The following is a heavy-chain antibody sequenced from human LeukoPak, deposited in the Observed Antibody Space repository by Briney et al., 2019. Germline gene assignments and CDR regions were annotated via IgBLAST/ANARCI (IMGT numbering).Heavy chain of an antibody. CDR3: AKDYVPPVGVGATGDY. D-gene: IGHD1-26*01. CDR2: ISYDGSNK. J-gene: IGHJ4*02. V-gene: IGHV3-30*18. CDR1: GFTFSSYA. Sequence: AGGSLRLSCAASGFTFSSYAMSWVRQAPGKELEWVAVISYDGSNKYYADSVKGRFTISRDNSKNTLYLQMNSLRAEDTAVYYCAKDYVPPVGVGATGDYWGQGTLVTVSS.